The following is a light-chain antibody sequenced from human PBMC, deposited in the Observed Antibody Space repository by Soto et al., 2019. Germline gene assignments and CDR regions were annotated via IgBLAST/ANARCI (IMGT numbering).Light chain of an antibody. CDR2: KAA. J-gene: IGKJ3*01. CDR1: QSISSW. CDR3: QQSYSTPRT. Sequence: KITPPHSTLSASVGARVTITCRASQSISSWLAWYQQKPGKAPKLLIYKAASLESGVPSRFSGSGSGTDFTLTISSLQPEDFATYYCQQSYSTPRTFGPGTKVDIK. V-gene: IGKV1-5*03.